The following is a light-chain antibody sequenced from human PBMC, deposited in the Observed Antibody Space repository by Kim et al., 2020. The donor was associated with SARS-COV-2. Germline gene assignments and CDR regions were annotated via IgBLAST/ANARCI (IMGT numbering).Light chain of an antibody. CDR1: SSDVGGYNC. CDR3: SSYTSSSTVV. CDR2: DVN. Sequence: QSALTQPASVSGSPGQSITISCTGTSSDVGGYNCVSWYQQHPDKAPKLMIYDVNNRPSGVSNRFSGSKSGNTASLTISGLQADDEADYYCSSYTSSSTVVFGGGTQLTVL. V-gene: IGLV2-14*03. J-gene: IGLJ2*01.